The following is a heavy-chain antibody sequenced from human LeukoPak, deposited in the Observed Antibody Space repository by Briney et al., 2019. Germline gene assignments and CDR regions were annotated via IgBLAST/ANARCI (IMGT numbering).Heavy chain of an antibody. Sequence: GGSLRLSCEASGFTFSSYAMSWVRQAPGKGLEWVSAITGTGGSTYYVASVKGRFTVSRDNSRNTLYLQMSSLRAGDSAMYYCAKVRDTRDWYKDAFDVWGQGTRVTVSS. J-gene: IGHJ3*01. CDR1: GFTFSSYA. CDR2: ITGTGGST. D-gene: IGHD6-19*01. V-gene: IGHV3-23*01. CDR3: AKVRDTRDWYKDAFDV.